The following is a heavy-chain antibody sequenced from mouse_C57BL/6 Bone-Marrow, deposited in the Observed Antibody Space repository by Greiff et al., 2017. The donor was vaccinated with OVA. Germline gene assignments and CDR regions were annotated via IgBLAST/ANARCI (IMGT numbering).Heavy chain of an antibody. CDR2: ISDGGSYT. CDR1: GFTFSSYA. CDR3: ALSLYYFDY. V-gene: IGHV5-4*01. D-gene: IGHD6-5*01. Sequence: EVQVVESGGGLVKPGGSLKLSCAASGFTFSSYAMSWVRQTPEKRLEWVATISDGGSYTYYPDNVKGRFTISRDNAKNNLYLQMSHLKSEDTTMYYCALSLYYFDYWGQGTTLTGSS. J-gene: IGHJ2*01.